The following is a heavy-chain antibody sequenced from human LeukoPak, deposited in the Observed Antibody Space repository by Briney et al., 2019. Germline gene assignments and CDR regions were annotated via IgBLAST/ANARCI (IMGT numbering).Heavy chain of an antibody. CDR2: ISGSGDST. J-gene: IGHJ4*02. D-gene: IGHD6-19*01. V-gene: IGHV3-23*01. CDR1: GFTFSSYA. CDR3: ARNISSGWYVDF. Sequence: PGGSLRLSCAVSGFTFSSYAMSWVRQAPGKGLEWVSAISGSGDSTSYADSVKGRFSVSRDNSKNTPYLQMNSLRAEDTALYYCARNISSGWYVDFWGQGTLVTVSS.